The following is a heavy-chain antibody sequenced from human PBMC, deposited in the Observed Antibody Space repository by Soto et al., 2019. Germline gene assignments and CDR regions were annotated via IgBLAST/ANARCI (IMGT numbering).Heavy chain of an antibody. CDR1: GFTFSDYG. J-gene: IGHJ6*02. Sequence: PGGSLRLSCAASGFTFSDYGMHWVRQAPGKGLEWVAVIWYDGSNKYYADSVKGRFTISRDNSKNTLYLQMNSLRAEDTAVYYCARDDIPGIAVATYGMDVWGQGTTVTVSS. V-gene: IGHV3-33*01. CDR2: IWYDGSNK. CDR3: ARDDIPGIAVATYGMDV. D-gene: IGHD6-19*01.